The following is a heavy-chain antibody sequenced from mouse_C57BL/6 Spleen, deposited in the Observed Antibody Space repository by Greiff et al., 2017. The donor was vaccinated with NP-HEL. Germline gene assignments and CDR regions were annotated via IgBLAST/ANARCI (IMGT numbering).Heavy chain of an antibody. CDR3: ARRDYYGSSTFAY. V-gene: IGHV2-9-1*01. CDR2: IWTGGGT. J-gene: IGHJ3*01. CDR1: GFSLTSYA. D-gene: IGHD1-1*01. Sequence: QVQLKESGPGLVAPSQSLSITCTVSGFSLTSYAISWVRQPPGKGLEWLGAIWTGGGTNYNSALKSRLSISKDNSKSQVFLKRNSLQTDDTARYYWARRDYYGSSTFAYWGQGTLVTVSA.